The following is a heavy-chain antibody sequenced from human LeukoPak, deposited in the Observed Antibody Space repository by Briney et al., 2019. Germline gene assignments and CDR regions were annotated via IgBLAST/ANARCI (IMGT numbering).Heavy chain of an antibody. CDR3: ARDADTSAFYWYFDL. CDR2: MGADGSKT. D-gene: IGHD1-26*01. V-gene: IGHV3-33*01. J-gene: IGHJ2*01. Sequence: GGTLSLSCTASGFPLCTIRMHWVPHAPGQEREVLALMGADGSKTSYANSVKGRFTISRDISRNKLYLQMNSLRAEDTALDYCARDADTSAFYWYFDLWGRGTLVTVSS. CDR1: GFPLCTIR.